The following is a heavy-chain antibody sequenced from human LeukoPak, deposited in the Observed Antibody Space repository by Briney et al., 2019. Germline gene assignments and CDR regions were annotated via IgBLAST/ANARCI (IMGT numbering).Heavy chain of an antibody. Sequence: ASVKVSCKASGYTFTGYYMHWVRQAPGQGLEWMGRINPNSGGTNYAQKFQGRVTMTRDTSMSTAYMELSRLRSDDTAVYYCARVRPHYYDSSGSRGDYWGQGTLVTVSS. CDR3: ARVRPHYYDSSGSRGDY. CDR2: INPNSGGT. J-gene: IGHJ4*02. D-gene: IGHD3-22*01. CDR1: GYTFTGYY. V-gene: IGHV1-2*06.